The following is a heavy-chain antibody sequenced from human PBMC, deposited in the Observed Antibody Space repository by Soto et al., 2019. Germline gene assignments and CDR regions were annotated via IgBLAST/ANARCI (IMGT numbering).Heavy chain of an antibody. V-gene: IGHV6-1*01. J-gene: IGHJ4*02. CDR1: GDSVSSNSAA. CDR3: ARDFTPDGDYVLYYFDY. Sequence: PSQTLSLTCAISGDSVSSNSAAWNWIRQSPSRGLEWLGRTYYRSKWYNDYAVSVKSRITINPDTSKNQFSLQLNSVTPEDTAVYYCARDFTPDGDYVLYYFDYWGQGTLVTVSS. D-gene: IGHD4-17*01. CDR2: TYYRSKWYN.